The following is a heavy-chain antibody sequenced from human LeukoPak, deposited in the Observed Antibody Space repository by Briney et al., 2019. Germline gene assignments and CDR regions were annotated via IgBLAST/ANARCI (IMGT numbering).Heavy chain of an antibody. J-gene: IGHJ5*01. V-gene: IGHV1-69*06. D-gene: IGHD2-2*01. Sequence: AVTVSCKASGGTFSSYAIIWLRLAPAPGLDWMGGVIPNFGTANYAQKFHARVTIAADNSTSTSYMELSSLRSEDTAVYYCARDIVVVSAAMPYNWFDSWGQGTLVTVSS. CDR3: ARDIVVVSAAMPYNWFDS. CDR1: GGTFSSYA. CDR2: VIPNFGTA.